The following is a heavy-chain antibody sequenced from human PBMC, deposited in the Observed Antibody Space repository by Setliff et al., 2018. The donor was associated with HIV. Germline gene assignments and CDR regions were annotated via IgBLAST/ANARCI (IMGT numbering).Heavy chain of an antibody. V-gene: IGHV1-18*01. CDR1: GYTFTSYG. J-gene: IGHJ4*02. CDR3: ARLRIGSSSWRQLDY. CDR2: ISPYNGNT. Sequence: ASVKVSCKSSGYTFTSYGITWVRQAPGQGLEWMGWISPYNGNTNYAQKLQGRVTMTTDTSTSTAYMELRSLRSDDTAVYYCARLRIGSSSWRQLDYWGQGTLVTVSS. D-gene: IGHD6-13*01.